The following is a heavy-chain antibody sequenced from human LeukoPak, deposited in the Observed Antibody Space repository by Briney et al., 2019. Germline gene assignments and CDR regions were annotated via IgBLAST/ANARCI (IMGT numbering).Heavy chain of an antibody. CDR2: IYHSGST. CDR3: ARERGEYYDSSGPHNWFDP. V-gene: IGHV4-38-2*02. Sequence: SETLSLTCTVSGYSISSGYYWGWIRQPPGKGLEWIGSIYHSGSTYYNPSLKSRVTISVDTSKNQFSLKLSSVTAADTAVYYCARERGEYYDSSGPHNWFDPWGQGTLVTVSS. J-gene: IGHJ5*02. D-gene: IGHD3-22*01. CDR1: GYSISSGYY.